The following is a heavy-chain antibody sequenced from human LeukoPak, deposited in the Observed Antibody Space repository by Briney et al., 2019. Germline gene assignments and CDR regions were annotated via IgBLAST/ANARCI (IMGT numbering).Heavy chain of an antibody. CDR2: INPNSGGT. CDR3: ARDGGSGWYEVDY. V-gene: IGHV1-2*04. D-gene: IGHD6-19*01. CDR1: GYTFTSYG. Sequence: RASVKVSCKASGYTFTSYGISWVRQAPGQGLEWMGWINPNSGGTNYAQKFQGWVTMTRDTSISTAFMELSRLRSDDTAVYYCARDGGSGWYEVDYWGQGTLVTVSS. J-gene: IGHJ4*02.